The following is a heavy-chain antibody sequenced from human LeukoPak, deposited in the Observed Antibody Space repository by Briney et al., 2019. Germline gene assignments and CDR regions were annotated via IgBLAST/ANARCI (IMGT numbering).Heavy chain of an antibody. D-gene: IGHD6-13*01. V-gene: IGHV1-46*01. CDR2: INPSGGST. CDR3: ARDYRNIAAAGGGFGVAFDI. Sequence: ASVKVSCKASGYTFTSYYMHWVRQAPGQGLEWMGIINPSGGSTSYAQKFQGRVTMTRDTSTSTVYMELSSLRSEDTAVYYCARDYRNIAAAGGGFGVAFDIWGQGTMVTVSS. CDR1: GYTFTSYY. J-gene: IGHJ3*02.